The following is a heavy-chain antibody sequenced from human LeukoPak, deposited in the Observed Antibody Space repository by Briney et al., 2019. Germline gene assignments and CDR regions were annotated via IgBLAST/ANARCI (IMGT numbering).Heavy chain of an antibody. V-gene: IGHV3-7*01. CDR3: ARGLGFLEWLLLDY. CDR1: GFTFSSYW. J-gene: IGHJ4*02. D-gene: IGHD3-3*01. CDR2: IKQDGSEK. Sequence: GGSLRLSCAASGFTFSSYWMSWVRQAPGKGLEWVANIKQDGSEKYYVDSVKGRFTISRDNAKNSLYLQMNSLRAEDTAVYYCARGLGFLEWLLLDYWGQGTLVTVSS.